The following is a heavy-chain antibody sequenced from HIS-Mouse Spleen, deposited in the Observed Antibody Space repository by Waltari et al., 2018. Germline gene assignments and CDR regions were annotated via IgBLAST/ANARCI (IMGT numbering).Heavy chain of an antibody. Sequence: QVQLVQSGAEVKKPGASVKVSCKASGYTFTGYYMHWVRQAPGQGLEWMEWNHPNSGAPNNAQKFQGRVTMTRDTSTSTAYMELSRLRSDDTAVYYCARDREGGSYYYWGQGTLVTVSS. J-gene: IGHJ4*02. CDR2: NHPNSGAP. CDR1: GYTFTGYY. V-gene: IGHV1-2*02. CDR3: ARDREGGSYYY. D-gene: IGHD1-26*01.